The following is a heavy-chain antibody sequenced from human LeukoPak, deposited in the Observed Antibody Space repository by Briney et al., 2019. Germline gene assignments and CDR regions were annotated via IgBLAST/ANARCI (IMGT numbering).Heavy chain of an antibody. CDR2: MNPNSGNT. Sequence: ASVKVSCKASGYTFTSYDINWVRQATGQGLEWMGWMNPNSGNTGYAQKFQGRVTMTRSTSTSTAYMELSSLRSEDTAVYYCAMFYDSSGYYWFDPWGQGTLVTVSS. J-gene: IGHJ5*02. V-gene: IGHV1-8*01. CDR3: AMFYDSSGYYWFDP. D-gene: IGHD3-22*01. CDR1: GYTFTSYD.